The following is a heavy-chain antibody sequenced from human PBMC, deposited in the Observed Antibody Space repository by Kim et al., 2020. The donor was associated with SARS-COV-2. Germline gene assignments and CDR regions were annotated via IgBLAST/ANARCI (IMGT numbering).Heavy chain of an antibody. Sequence: SETLSLTCAVYGGSFSGYYWSWIRQPPGKGLEWIGEINHSGSTNYNPSLKSRVTISVDTSKNQFSLKLSSVTAADTAVYYCARGGIRVAGYYYYYYGMDV. D-gene: IGHD6-19*01. CDR2: INHSGST. V-gene: IGHV4-34*01. CDR1: GGSFSGYY. J-gene: IGHJ6*01. CDR3: ARGGIRVAGYYYYYYGMDV.